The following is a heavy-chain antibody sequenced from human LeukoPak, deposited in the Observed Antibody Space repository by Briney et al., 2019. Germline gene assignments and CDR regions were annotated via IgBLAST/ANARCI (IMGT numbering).Heavy chain of an antibody. CDR3: ARAGYSMDTEYFQH. J-gene: IGHJ1*01. CDR2: ISTSSAYI. D-gene: IGHD5-18*01. V-gene: IGHV3-21*01. Sequence: TGGSLRPSWAASGFTFSSYSMNWVRQAPGKGLEWVSSISTSSAYIYYADSVKGRFTISRDNAKSSLYLQMNSLRAEDTAVYYCARAGYSMDTEYFQHWGQGTLVTVSS. CDR1: GFTFSSYS.